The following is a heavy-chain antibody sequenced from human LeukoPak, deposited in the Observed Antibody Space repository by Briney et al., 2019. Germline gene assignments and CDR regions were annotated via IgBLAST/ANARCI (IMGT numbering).Heavy chain of an antibody. CDR3: ARGGQQGSSWYSGWFDP. J-gene: IGHJ5*02. D-gene: IGHD6-13*01. V-gene: IGHV1-69*04. CDR2: IIPIFGIA. CDR1: GGTFSSYA. Sequence: GSSVKVSCKASGGTFSSYAISWVRQAPGQGLEWMGRIIPIFGIANYAQKFQGRVTITAGKSTSTAYMELSSLRSEDTAVYYCARGGQQGSSWYSGWFDPWGQGTLVTVSS.